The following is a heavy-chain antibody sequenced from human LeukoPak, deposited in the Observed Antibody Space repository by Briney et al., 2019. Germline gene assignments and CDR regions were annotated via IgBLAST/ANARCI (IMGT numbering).Heavy chain of an antibody. CDR3: AREIMGSGVGGSYYYYGMDV. CDR1: DGSISSYY. Sequence: SETLSLTCTVSDGSISSYYWSLIRQPAGKGLEWIGRIYTSGSTNYNPSLKSRVTMSVDTSKNQFSLKLSSVTAADTAVYYCAREIMGSGVGGSYYYYGMDVWGQGTTVTVSS. D-gene: IGHD2-15*01. J-gene: IGHJ6*02. V-gene: IGHV4-4*07. CDR2: IYTSGST.